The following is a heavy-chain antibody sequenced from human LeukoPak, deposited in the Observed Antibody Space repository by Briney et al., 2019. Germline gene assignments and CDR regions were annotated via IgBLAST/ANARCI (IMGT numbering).Heavy chain of an antibody. CDR3: ARVRGGYYFDY. CDR2: TNQAGTEK. V-gene: IGHV3-7*04. CDR1: GFTFGSYW. J-gene: IGHJ4*02. Sequence: GGSLRLSCAASGFTFGSYWMNWVRQAPGKGLEWVANTNQAGTEKYYVDSVKGRFTISRDNAKNSLFLQMNSLRAEDTAVYFCARVRGGYYFDYWGQGTLVTVSS. D-gene: IGHD5-24*01.